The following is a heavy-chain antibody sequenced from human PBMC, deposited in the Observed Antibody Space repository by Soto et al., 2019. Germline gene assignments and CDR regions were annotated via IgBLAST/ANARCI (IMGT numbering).Heavy chain of an antibody. V-gene: IGHV1-69*01. CDR3: ARGSWIHLWLEGGNYYYGMDG. J-gene: IGHJ6*02. CDR1: GGTFSSYA. D-gene: IGHD5-18*01. CDR2: IIPIFGTA. Sequence: QVQLVQSGAEVKKPGSSVKVSCKASGGTFSSYAISWVRQAPGQGLEWMGGIIPIFGTANYAQKFQGRVTITAAESTSTAYMELSSLRSEDTAVYYCARGSWIHLWLEGGNYYYGMDGWGQGTTVTVSS.